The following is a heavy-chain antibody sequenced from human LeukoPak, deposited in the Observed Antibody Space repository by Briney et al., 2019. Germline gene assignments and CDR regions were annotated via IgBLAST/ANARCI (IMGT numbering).Heavy chain of an antibody. CDR1: GFTFSSYE. CDR2: ISSSGSTI. Sequence: GGPLRLSCAASGFTFSSYEMNWVRQAPGKGLEWVSYISSSGSTIYYADSVKGRFTISRDNAKNSLYLQMNSLRAEDTAVYYCARELTVVVPAAHLDYWGQGTLVTVSS. J-gene: IGHJ4*02. CDR3: ARELTVVVPAAHLDY. D-gene: IGHD2-2*01. V-gene: IGHV3-48*03.